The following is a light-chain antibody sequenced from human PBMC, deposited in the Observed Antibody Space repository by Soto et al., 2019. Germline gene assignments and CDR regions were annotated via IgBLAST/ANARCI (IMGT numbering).Light chain of an antibody. CDR1: QDISNY. J-gene: IGKJ4*01. Sequence: DIQTTQSPSSLSASVGDRVTITCRASQDISNYLAWYQQKPGKVPKLLIDGVSTLQSGVPSRFSGSGSGTDFTLTISSLQPEDVATYYCQKYNSAPLTFGGGTKVEIK. CDR2: GVS. V-gene: IGKV1-27*01. CDR3: QKYNSAPLT.